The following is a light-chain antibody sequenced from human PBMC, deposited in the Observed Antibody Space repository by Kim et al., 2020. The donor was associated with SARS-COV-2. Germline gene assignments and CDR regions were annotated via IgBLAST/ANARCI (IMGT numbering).Light chain of an antibody. V-gene: IGLV1-44*01. Sequence: QSVLTQPSSASGSPGQRLTISCSGSRFNIGGNSVNWYQQFPGTAPKLLIHSDSQKPSGVPGRFSGSKSGTSASLAISGLQSEDEADYYCASWDDSLNVDVFGGGTQLTVL. CDR2: SDS. CDR1: RFNIGGNS. J-gene: IGLJ2*01. CDR3: ASWDDSLNVDV.